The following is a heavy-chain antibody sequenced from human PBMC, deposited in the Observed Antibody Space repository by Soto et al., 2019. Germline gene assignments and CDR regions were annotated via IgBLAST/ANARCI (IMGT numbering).Heavy chain of an antibody. CDR2: ISYDGSNK. D-gene: IGHD3-3*01. CDR1: GFTFSSYA. J-gene: IGHJ4*02. V-gene: IGHV3-30-3*01. CDR3: ARDELRFIFGVVIFRPGVGLDY. Sequence: QVQLVESGGGVVQPGRSLRLSCAASGFTFSSYAMHWVRQAPGKGLEWVAVISYDGSNKYYADSVKGRFTISRDNSKNTLYLQMNSLRAEDTAVYYCARDELRFIFGVVIFRPGVGLDYWGQGTLVTVSS.